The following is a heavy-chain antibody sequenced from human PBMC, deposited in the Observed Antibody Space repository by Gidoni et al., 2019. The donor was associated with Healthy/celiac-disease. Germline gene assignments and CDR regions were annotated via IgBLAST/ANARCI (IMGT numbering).Heavy chain of an antibody. D-gene: IGHD6-19*01. Sequence: QVQLVQSGAEVKKPGASVKGACKASGYTFTSHYMHWVRQAPGQGLEWMGIINPSGGSTSYAQKFQGRVTMTRDTSTSTVYMELSSLRSEDTAVYYCARVGRSIAVAGKGSSDYWGQGTLVTVSS. J-gene: IGHJ4*02. V-gene: IGHV1-46*01. CDR2: INPSGGST. CDR1: GYTFTSHY. CDR3: ARVGRSIAVAGKGSSDY.